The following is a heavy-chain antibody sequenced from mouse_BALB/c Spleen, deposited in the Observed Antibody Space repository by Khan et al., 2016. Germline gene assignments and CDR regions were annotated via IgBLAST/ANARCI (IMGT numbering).Heavy chain of an antibody. J-gene: IGHJ3*01. CDR1: GYTFTSYY. Sequence: VQLQESGPELVKPGASVKMSCKASGYTFTSYYIHWVKQRPGQGLEWIGWNYPGDGYTKYNEKFKGKTILTADKSSTTAYMLLSSLTSEDSAIYSGARIYDVYSGWFAYWGQGTLVTVFA. CDR2: NYPGDGYT. D-gene: IGHD2-3*01. V-gene: IGHV1S56*01. CDR3: ARIYDVYSGWFAY.